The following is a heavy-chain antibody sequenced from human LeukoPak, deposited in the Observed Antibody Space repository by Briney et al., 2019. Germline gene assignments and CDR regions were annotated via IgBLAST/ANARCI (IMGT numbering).Heavy chain of an antibody. V-gene: IGHV4-34*11. CDR1: GGSFSGYY. Sequence: SGTQCLTCAVYGGSFSGYYWSWIRQPPGKGLERIGYIYYSGSTNYNPSLKSRDTISVDTSKNQFSLKLSSVTAADTAVYYCARQSGSYFGSFDYWGQGTLVTVSS. J-gene: IGHJ4*02. CDR3: ARQSGSYFGSFDY. CDR2: IYYSGST. D-gene: IGHD1-26*01.